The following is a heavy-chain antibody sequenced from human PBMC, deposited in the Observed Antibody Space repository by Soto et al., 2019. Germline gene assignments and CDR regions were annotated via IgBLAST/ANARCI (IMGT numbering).Heavy chain of an antibody. J-gene: IGHJ3*02. D-gene: IGHD3-10*01. V-gene: IGHV1-18*01. CDR2: ISVYNGNT. CDR1: GYTFTSYG. CDR3: ARQSNMVFDAFDI. Sequence: ASVKVSCKASGYTFTSYGISWVRQAPGQGLEWMGWISVYNGNTNYAQKLQGRVTMTTDTSTRTAYMELRSLRSDDTAVYYCARQSNMVFDAFDIWGQGTMVTVSS.